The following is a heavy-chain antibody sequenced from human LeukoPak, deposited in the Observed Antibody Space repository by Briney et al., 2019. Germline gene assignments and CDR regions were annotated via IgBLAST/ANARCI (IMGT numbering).Heavy chain of an antibody. D-gene: IGHD3-10*01. CDR1: GGSISSGDYY. CDR3: ARVRVIPQTVDY. CDR2: INHSGST. J-gene: IGHJ4*02. Sequence: SQTLSLTCTVSGGSISSGDYYWSWIRQPPGKGLEWIGEINHSGSTNYNPSLKSRVTISVDTSKNQFSLKLSSVTAADTAVYYCARVRVIPQTVDYWGQGTLVTVSS. V-gene: IGHV4-30-4*08.